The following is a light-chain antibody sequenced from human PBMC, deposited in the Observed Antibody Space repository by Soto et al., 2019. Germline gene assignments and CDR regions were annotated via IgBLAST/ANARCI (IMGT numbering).Light chain of an antibody. CDR2: DVS. V-gene: IGLV2-14*03. CDR1: SSEVGGYNY. J-gene: IGLJ2*01. Sequence: QSALTQPASVSGSPGQSITISCSGTSSEVGGYNYVSWYQQHPGKVPKLMIYDVSNRPSAVSNRFSGSKSGNTASLTISWLQAEDEADYYCISYTSSSTLVFGGGTKLTVL. CDR3: ISYTSSSTLV.